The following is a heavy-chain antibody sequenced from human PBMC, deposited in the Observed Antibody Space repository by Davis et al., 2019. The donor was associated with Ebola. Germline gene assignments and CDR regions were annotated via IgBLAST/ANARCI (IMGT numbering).Heavy chain of an antibody. Sequence: PGGSLRPSCVGSGFLLTRYAMTWVRQTPGKGLEWVSTIDYTGDDTFVADSVKGRFTISRDNSKNTVFLQMNSLRVEDSALYYCAKGGDGNYRNYFDFWGQGTLVTVSS. CDR2: IDYTGDDT. J-gene: IGHJ4*02. D-gene: IGHD5-24*01. CDR3: AKGGDGNYRNYFDF. V-gene: IGHV3-23*01. CDR1: GFLLTRYA.